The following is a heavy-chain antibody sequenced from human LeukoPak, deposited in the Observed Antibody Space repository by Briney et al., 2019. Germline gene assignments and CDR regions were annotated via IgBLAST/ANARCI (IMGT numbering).Heavy chain of an antibody. Sequence: SQTLSLTCTVSGGSISSGGYYWSWIRQPPGKGLEWIGEINYSGSTNYNPSLKSRVTISVDTSKNQFSLKLSSVTAADTAVYYCATHSGGPRRTWSGYVMYLDVWGQGTTVTVSS. D-gene: IGHD3-3*01. CDR2: INYSGST. V-gene: IGHV4-31*03. CDR3: ATHSGGPRRTWSGYVMYLDV. CDR1: GGSISSGGYY. J-gene: IGHJ6*02.